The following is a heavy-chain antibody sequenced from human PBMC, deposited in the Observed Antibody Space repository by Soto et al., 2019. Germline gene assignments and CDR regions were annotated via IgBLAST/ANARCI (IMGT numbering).Heavy chain of an antibody. CDR1: GFTFGDYA. Sequence: GVLRLSCTASGFTFGDYAMSWFRQAPGKGLEWVGFIRSKAYGGTTEYAASVKGRFTISRDDSKSIAYLQMNSLKTEDTAVYYCTMRSYSVLYYFDYWGQGTLVTVSS. D-gene: IGHD1-26*01. J-gene: IGHJ4*02. CDR2: IRSKAYGGTT. V-gene: IGHV3-49*03. CDR3: TMRSYSVLYYFDY.